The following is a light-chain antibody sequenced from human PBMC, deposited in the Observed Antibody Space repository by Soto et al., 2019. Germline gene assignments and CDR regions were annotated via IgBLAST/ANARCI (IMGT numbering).Light chain of an antibody. V-gene: IGKV1-39*01. CDR2: IES. CDR1: QTITSY. J-gene: IGKJ4*01. CDR3: QQRYSNPLT. Sequence: DIQMTQSPSSLSASVGDRVTITCRASQTITSYLNWYHQKPGKAPKLLIYIESSLQSGVPSRFIGSGSGTDFTLAITSLQLEDFGTYYGQQRYSNPLTFGGGTKVEIK.